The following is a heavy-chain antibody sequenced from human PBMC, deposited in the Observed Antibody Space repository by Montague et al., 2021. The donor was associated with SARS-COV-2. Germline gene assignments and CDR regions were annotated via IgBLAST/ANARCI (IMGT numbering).Heavy chain of an antibody. Sequence: SLRLSCAASGFTFSSYSMNWVRQAPGKGLEWVSSISSSSSYIYYADSVKGRFTISRDNAKNSQYLQMNSLRAEDTAVYYCARYGTNYYDSSGFIDYWGQGTLVTVSS. D-gene: IGHD3-22*01. V-gene: IGHV3-21*01. CDR3: ARYGTNYYDSSGFIDY. CDR2: ISSSSSYI. J-gene: IGHJ4*02. CDR1: GFTFSSYS.